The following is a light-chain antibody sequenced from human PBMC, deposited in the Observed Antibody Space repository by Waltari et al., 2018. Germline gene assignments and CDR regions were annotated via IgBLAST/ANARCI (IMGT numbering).Light chain of an antibody. CDR3: SSYTSSSTVV. CDR1: SSDVGGYNY. V-gene: IGLV2-14*03. Sequence: QSALTQPASGSGSPGQSNTISCTGTSSDVGGYNYVSWYQQHPGKAPKLMIYDVSNRPSWVSNRFSGSKSGNTASLTISGLQAEDEADYYCSSYTSSSTVVFGGGTKLTVL. J-gene: IGLJ2*01. CDR2: DVS.